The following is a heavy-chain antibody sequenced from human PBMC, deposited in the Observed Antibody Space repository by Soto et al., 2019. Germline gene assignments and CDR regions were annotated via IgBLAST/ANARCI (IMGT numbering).Heavy chain of an antibody. CDR2: IHNSEST. CDR1: GASVRSGGHY. J-gene: IGHJ4*02. CDR3: AGGGDS. D-gene: IGHD3-10*01. Sequence: PSETLSLTCTVSGASVRSGGHYWSWIRQYPGQGLEWIGYIHNSESTSYNPSLESRVFISLDTSRNQFSLKLKSVTAADTAVYYWAGGGDSWSQGTLVPVSP. V-gene: IGHV4-31*03.